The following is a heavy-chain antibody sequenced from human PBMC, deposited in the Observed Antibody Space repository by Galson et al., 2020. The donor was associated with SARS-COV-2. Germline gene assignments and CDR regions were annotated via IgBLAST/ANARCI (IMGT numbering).Heavy chain of an antibody. CDR1: GYTFTRYG. CDR2: IRTYNGNT. D-gene: IGHD4-17*01. J-gene: IGHJ4*02. CDR3: ASDGDYGYFGS. V-gene: IGHV1-18*01. Sequence: ASVKVSCKASGYTFTRYGIRWVRPAPGQGLEWMGWIRTYNGNTNNAQKLQGRDTMTTDTSTKTATMELRSLRSDDTAVDYCASDGDYGYFGSWGQGTLVTVSS.